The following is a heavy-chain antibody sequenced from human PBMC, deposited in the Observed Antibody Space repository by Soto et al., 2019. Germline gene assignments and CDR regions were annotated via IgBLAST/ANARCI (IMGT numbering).Heavy chain of an antibody. V-gene: IGHV4-34*01. D-gene: IGHD2-2*01. CDR2: INHSGST. Sequence: SETLSLTCAVYGGSFSGYYWSWIRQPPGKGLEWIGEINHSGSTNYNPSLKSRVTISVDTSKNQFSLKLSSVTAADTAVYYCARVTLQDIVVVPAASDQIDYWGQGTLVTVSS. J-gene: IGHJ4*02. CDR3: ARVTLQDIVVVPAASDQIDY. CDR1: GGSFSGYY.